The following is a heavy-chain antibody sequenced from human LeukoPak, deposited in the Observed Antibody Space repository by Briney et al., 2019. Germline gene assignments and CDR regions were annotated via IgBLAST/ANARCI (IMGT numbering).Heavy chain of an antibody. CDR3: ARVEGRSYGGNSAWFDP. CDR2: ISSSGSTL. J-gene: IGHJ5*02. Sequence: GGSLGLSCAASRFTFSDYYMSWIRQAPGKGLEWVSYISSSGSTLYYADSVKGRFTISRDNAKNSLYLQMNSLRAEDTAVYYCARVEGRSYGGNSAWFDPWGQGTLVTVSS. V-gene: IGHV3-11*04. CDR1: RFTFSDYY. D-gene: IGHD4-23*01.